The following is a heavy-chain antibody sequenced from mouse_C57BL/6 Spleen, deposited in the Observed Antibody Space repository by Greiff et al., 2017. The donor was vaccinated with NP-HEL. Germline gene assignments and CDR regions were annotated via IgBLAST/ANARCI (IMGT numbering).Heavy chain of an antibody. CDR1: GYTFTSYG. CDR2: IYPRSGNT. CDR3: ASTPDYYGRGGFAY. J-gene: IGHJ3*01. V-gene: IGHV1-81*01. Sequence: QVQLKESGAELARPGASVKLSCKASGYTFTSYGISWVKQRPGQGLEWIGEIYPRSGNTYYNEKFKGKATLTADKTSSTAYMELRSLTSEDSAVYFCASTPDYYGRGGFAYWGQGTLVTVSA. D-gene: IGHD1-1*01.